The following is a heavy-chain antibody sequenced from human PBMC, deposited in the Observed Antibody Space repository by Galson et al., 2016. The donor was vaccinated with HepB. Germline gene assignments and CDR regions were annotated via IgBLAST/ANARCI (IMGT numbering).Heavy chain of an antibody. D-gene: IGHD1-26*01. Sequence: SVKVSCKAAGHNFTDYYLHWLRQAPGQGLEWVGWINSKNGVTKYAQKFQDWVTVTRDMSISTAYMELRRLSSNDTAVYYCARGRSGSRSVFDFWGQGTLVTVPS. J-gene: IGHJ4*02. CDR1: GHNFTDYY. V-gene: IGHV1-2*04. CDR3: ARGRSGSRSVFDF. CDR2: INSKNGVT.